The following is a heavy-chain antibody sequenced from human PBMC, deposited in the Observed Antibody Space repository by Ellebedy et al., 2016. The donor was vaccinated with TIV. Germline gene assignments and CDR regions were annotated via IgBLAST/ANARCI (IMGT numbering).Heavy chain of an antibody. J-gene: IGHJ5*02. CDR1: GGSFSGYY. Sequence: SETLSLTXAVYGGSFSGYYWSWIRQPPGKGLEWIGEINHSGSTNYNPSLKSRVTISVDTSKNQFSLKLCSVTAADTAVYYCARKRGGYDPWGQGTLVTVSS. CDR2: INHSGST. V-gene: IGHV4-34*01. D-gene: IGHD5-12*01. CDR3: ARKRGGYDP.